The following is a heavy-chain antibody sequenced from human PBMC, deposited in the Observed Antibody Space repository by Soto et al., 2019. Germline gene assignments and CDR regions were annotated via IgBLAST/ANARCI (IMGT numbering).Heavy chain of an antibody. CDR2: ISAYNGNT. J-gene: IGHJ4*02. Sequence: QVQLVQSGAEVKKPGASVKVSCKASGYTFASYAISWMRQAPGQGLEWMGWISAYNGNTNYAQKLQGRATMTTDTPTSTAYIALTSLRSDDTALYSCARDPPPPDYWGQGTLVTVSS. CDR3: ARDPPPPDY. CDR1: GYTFASYA. V-gene: IGHV1-18*01.